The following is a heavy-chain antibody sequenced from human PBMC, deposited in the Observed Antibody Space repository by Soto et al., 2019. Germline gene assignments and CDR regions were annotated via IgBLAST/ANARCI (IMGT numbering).Heavy chain of an antibody. D-gene: IGHD3-10*01. Sequence: EVQLVESGGGLVKPGGSLRLSCAASGFTFSTYTMNWVRQAPGKGLEWVSSITRSSHVYYADSVKGRFTISRDNAKNSLFLQMDSLRAEDTAVYYCATHYYGLGSFFDYWGQGTLVTVSS. CDR2: ITRSSHV. J-gene: IGHJ4*02. CDR3: ATHYYGLGSFFDY. V-gene: IGHV3-21*01. CDR1: GFTFSTYT.